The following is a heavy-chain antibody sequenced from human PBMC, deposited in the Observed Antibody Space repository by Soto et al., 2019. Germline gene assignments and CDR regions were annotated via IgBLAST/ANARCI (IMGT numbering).Heavy chain of an antibody. CDR3: ARNSPPVDS. CDR1: GYTFTSYG. D-gene: IGHD2-21*01. V-gene: IGHV1-18*01. J-gene: IGHJ4*02. Sequence: QVQLVQSGAEVKKPGASVKLSCKASGYTFTSYGISWVRQAPGQGLEWMGWISAYNGNTKNAQKLQGRVTMTTDTPTSTAYMEPRSLRSDDTAVYYCARNSPPVDSWGQGTLVTVSS. CDR2: ISAYNGNT.